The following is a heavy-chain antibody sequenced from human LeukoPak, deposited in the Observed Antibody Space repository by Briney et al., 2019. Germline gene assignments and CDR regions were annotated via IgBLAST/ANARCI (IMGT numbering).Heavy chain of an antibody. CDR1: GGSISSGGYY. CDR2: IYYSGST. V-gene: IGHV4-31*03. Sequence: SQTLSLTCTVSGGSISSGGYYWSWIRQHPGKGLEWIGYIYYSGSTYYNPSLKSRVTISVDTSKNQFSLKLSSVTAADTAVYYCARVMVRGVIVQFDPWGQGTLVTVSS. CDR3: ARVMVRGVIVQFDP. D-gene: IGHD3-10*01. J-gene: IGHJ5*02.